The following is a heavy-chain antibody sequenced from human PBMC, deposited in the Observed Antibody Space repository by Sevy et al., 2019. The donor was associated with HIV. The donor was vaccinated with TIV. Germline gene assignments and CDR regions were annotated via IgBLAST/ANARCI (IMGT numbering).Heavy chain of an antibody. J-gene: IGHJ6*02. CDR1: GGTFSSYA. D-gene: IGHD5-12*01. CDR3: ASDVYHREIRRGYSGYVGDYYYYYGMDV. V-gene: IGHV1-69*13. Sequence: ASVKVSCKASGGTFSSYAISWMRQAPGQGLEWMGGIIPIFGTANYAQKFQGRVTITADESTSTAYMELSSLRSEDTAVYYCASDVYHREIRRGYSGYVGDYYYYYGMDVWGQGTTVTVSS. CDR2: IIPIFGTA.